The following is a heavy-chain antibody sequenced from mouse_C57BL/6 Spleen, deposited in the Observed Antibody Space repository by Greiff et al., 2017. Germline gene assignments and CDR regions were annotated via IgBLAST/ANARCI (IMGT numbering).Heavy chain of an antibody. Sequence: VQLKQSGPELVRPGASVKLSCTASGFNFKDYDMHWVKQRPEQGLEWIGRIDPEDGDTEYDPKFQGKATMTADTSSNTAYLQLSSLTSDDTAVCYCTTGSSLYYFDCWGQGTTLTVAS. V-gene: IGHV14-1*01. CDR1: GFNFKDYD. CDR3: TTGSSLYYFDC. D-gene: IGHD1-1*01. J-gene: IGHJ2*01. CDR2: IDPEDGDT.